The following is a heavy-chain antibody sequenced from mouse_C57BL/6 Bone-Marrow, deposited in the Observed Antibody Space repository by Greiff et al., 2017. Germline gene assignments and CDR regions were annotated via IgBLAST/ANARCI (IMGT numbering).Heavy chain of an antibody. D-gene: IGHD2-4*01. J-gene: IGHJ3*01. Sequence: QVQLQQSGAELVRPGTSVKVSCKASGYAFTNYLIEWVKQRPGQGLEWIGVINPGSGGTNYNEKFKGKATLTADKSSSTAYMQLSSLTSEDSAVYFCARSENYDSWFAYWGQGTLVTVSA. CDR2: INPGSGGT. CDR1: GYAFTNYL. V-gene: IGHV1-54*01. CDR3: ARSENYDSWFAY.